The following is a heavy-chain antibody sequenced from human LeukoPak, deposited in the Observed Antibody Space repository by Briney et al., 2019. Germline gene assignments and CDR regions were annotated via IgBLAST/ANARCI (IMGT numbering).Heavy chain of an antibody. J-gene: IGHJ4*02. V-gene: IGHV4-4*07. CDR3: ARALLNYYGSGDYFDY. D-gene: IGHD3-10*01. CDR1: GGSISSYY. CDR2: IYTSGST. Sequence: TSEALSLTCTVSGGSISSYYWSWIRQPAGKGLEWIGRIYTSGSTNYNPSLKSRVTMSVDTSKNHFSLKLSSVTAADTAVYYCARALLNYYGSGDYFDYWGQGTLVTVSS.